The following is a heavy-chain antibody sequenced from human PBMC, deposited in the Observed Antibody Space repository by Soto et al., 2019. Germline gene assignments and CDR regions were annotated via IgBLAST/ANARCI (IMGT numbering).Heavy chain of an antibody. J-gene: IGHJ4*02. D-gene: IGHD3-16*01. Sequence: EVQLVESGEGLVQPGGSLRLSCAASGFTFSTYWMHWVREAPGKGLVWVSRLDNDGTNTRYADSVKGRFTVSRDNGKNTVYLQMDSLRAEDTAVYYCARDGGTYFDYWGQGTLVTVSS. CDR3: ARDGGTYFDY. V-gene: IGHV3-74*01. CDR2: LDNDGTNT. CDR1: GFTFSTYW.